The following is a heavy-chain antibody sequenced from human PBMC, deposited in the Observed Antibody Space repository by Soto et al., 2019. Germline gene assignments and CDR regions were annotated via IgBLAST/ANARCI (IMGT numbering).Heavy chain of an antibody. CDR2: IIPIFGTA. CDR3: ARALLVVVAATPNPFDF. CDR1: GGTFSSYA. J-gene: IGHJ4*02. V-gene: IGHV1-69*13. Sequence: ASVKVSCKASGGTFSSYAISWVRQAPGQGLEWMGVIIPIFGTANYAQKFQGRVTITADESTSTVYMELSSLRSEDTAVYYCARALLVVVAATPNPFDFWGQGTLVTVSS. D-gene: IGHD2-15*01.